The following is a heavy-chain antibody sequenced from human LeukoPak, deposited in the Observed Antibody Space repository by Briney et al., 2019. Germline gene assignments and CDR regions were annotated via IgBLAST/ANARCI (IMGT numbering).Heavy chain of an antibody. J-gene: IGHJ4*02. D-gene: IGHD5-18*01. CDR1: GGSISSSNW. V-gene: IGHV4-4*02. CDR2: MYPSGST. Sequence: PSGTLSFTCAVSGGSISSSNWWSWVRQPPGKGLEWIGEMYPSGSTNYNPSLKSRVTISVDTSKNQFSLTLSSVTAADTAVYYCARGQKYRNGYTVTELGSGYFDYWGQGTLVTVSS. CDR3: ARGQKYRNGYTVTELGSGYFDY.